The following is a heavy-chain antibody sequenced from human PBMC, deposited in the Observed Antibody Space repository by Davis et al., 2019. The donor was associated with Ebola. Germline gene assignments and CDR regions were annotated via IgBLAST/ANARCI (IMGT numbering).Heavy chain of an antibody. CDR1: GFTFSSYA. Sequence: GESLKISCAASGFTFSSYAMHWVRQAPGKGLEWVGRIRSKANSYATAYAASVKGRFTISRDDSKNTAYLQMNSLKTEDTAVYYCTTTTVTTDYWGQGTLVTVSS. CDR2: IRSKANSYAT. CDR3: TTTTVTTDY. J-gene: IGHJ4*02. D-gene: IGHD4-17*01. V-gene: IGHV3-73*01.